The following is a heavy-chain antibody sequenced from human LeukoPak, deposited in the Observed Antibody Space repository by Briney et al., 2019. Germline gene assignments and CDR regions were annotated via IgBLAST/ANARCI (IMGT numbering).Heavy chain of an antibody. Sequence: SETLSLTCSVSGGSVSSSSYYWGWIRQPPGKWLQWIGYIYYSGNTYYNPSLKSRVPISVDTSENQFSLNLGSVTATDTAVYYCARLVLSGIAARIYYGGQGNLVTVSS. D-gene: IGHD6-6*01. V-gene: IGHV4-39*01. CDR3: ARLVLSGIAARIYY. CDR2: IYYSGNT. CDR1: GGSVSSSSYY. J-gene: IGHJ4*02.